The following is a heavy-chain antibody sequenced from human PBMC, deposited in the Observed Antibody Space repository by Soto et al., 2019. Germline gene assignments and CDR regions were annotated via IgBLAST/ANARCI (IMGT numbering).Heavy chain of an antibody. CDR2: IRSKANSYAT. Sequence: GGSLRLSCAASGFTFSGSAMHWVRQASGKGLEWVGRIRSKANSYATAYAASVKGRFTISRDDSKNTAYLQMNSLKTEDTAVYYCRRGITMIRAERNDAFDIWGQGTMVTVSS. CDR1: GFTFSGSA. V-gene: IGHV3-73*01. CDR3: RRGITMIRAERNDAFDI. J-gene: IGHJ3*02. D-gene: IGHD3-22*01.